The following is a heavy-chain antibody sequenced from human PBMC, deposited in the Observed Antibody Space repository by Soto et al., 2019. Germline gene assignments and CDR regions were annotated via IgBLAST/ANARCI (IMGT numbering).Heavy chain of an antibody. J-gene: IGHJ6*03. CDR1: GFTFSDYY. CDR3: AGSNYYGSGSYYNDYYYYMDV. V-gene: IGHV3-11*01. CDR2: ISSSGSTI. D-gene: IGHD3-10*01. Sequence: PGGSLRLSCAASGFTFSDYYMSWIRQAPGKGLEWVSYISSSGSTIYYADSVKGRFTISRDNAKNSLYLQMNSLRAEDTAVYYCAGSNYYGSGSYYNDYYYYMDVWGKGTTVTVSS.